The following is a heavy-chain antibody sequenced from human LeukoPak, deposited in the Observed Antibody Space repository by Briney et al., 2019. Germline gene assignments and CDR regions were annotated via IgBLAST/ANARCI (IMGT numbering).Heavy chain of an antibody. V-gene: IGHV3-30*18. J-gene: IGHJ4*02. CDR1: GFTFSSYG. CDR2: ISYDGSNK. D-gene: IGHD4-17*01. Sequence: PGGSLRLSCAASGFTFSSYGMHWVRQAPGKGLEWVAVISYDGSNKYYADSVKGRFTISRDNSKNTLYLQMNSLRAEDTAVYYCANLPTVTSPLKTGEIIDYWGQGTLVTVSS. CDR3: ANLPTVTSPLKTGEIIDY.